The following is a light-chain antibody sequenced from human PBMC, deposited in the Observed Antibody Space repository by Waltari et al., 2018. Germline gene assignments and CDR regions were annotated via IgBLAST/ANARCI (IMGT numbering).Light chain of an antibody. J-gene: IGKJ2*01. CDR2: AAV. CDR3: QQYNNWPPYT. CDR1: QSVRTS. Sequence: DIEMTQSPATLSVSPGERVPLSCRASQSVRTSLAWYQQKPGQSPRLLIYAAVNRATGIPARFSGSGSGTDFTLTISSLQSEDFGVYYCQQYNNWPPYTFGQGTKLEIE. V-gene: IGKV3-15*01.